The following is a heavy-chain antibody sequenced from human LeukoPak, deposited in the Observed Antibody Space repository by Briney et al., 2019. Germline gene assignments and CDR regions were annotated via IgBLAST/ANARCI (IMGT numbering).Heavy chain of an antibody. D-gene: IGHD5-18*01. CDR1: GFTFSSDG. V-gene: IGHV3-33*01. CDR2: IWYDGSNK. J-gene: IGHJ4*02. CDR3: AREFGYIYGYSDSYFDY. Sequence: PGGSLRLSCAASGFTFSSDGMHWVRQAPGKGLEWVAVIWYDGSNKFYADSVKGRFTISRDNSNNTLYLQMDSLRAEDTAVYYCAREFGYIYGYSDSYFDYWGQGTLVTVSS.